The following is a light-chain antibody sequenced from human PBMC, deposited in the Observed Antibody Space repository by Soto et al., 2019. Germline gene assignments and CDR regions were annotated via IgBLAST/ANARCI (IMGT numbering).Light chain of an antibody. V-gene: IGLV2-14*01. Sequence: QSVLTQPASVSGSPGQSIAISCTGTTSDVGDYNLVSWYQQHPGKAPKLMIYDVSNRPSGISDRFSASKSGNTASLTISGLQAEDEAAYYCSSYTGSNTLYVFGTGTKVTVL. J-gene: IGLJ1*01. CDR3: SSYTGSNTLYV. CDR1: TSDVGDYNL. CDR2: DVS.